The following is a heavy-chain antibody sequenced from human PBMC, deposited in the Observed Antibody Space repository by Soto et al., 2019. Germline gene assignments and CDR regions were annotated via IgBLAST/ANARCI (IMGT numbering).Heavy chain of an antibody. J-gene: IGHJ6*02. CDR3: ARGIRNTYGVDV. V-gene: IGHV3-74*01. D-gene: IGHD5-18*01. CDR2: IKFDGSTT. CDR1: GFTFSTYW. Sequence: GGSLRLSCVASGFTFSTYWMHWVRQALGKGLVWVSRIKFDGSTTSYADSVKCRFTISRDNAKNTVYLQMNSLRAEDTGVYYWARGIRNTYGVDVGGQGTMVTVSS.